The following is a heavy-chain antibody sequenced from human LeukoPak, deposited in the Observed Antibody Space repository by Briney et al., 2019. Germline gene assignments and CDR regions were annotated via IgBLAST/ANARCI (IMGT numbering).Heavy chain of an antibody. Sequence: SETLSLTCTVSGDSITGYYWSWIRQPAEKGLEWIGRIYSTGNAHYNPSLRSRVTLSLDTSKNQFSLRLTSVTAADTAVYYCARGARGGLEWLLRFDYWGQGSLVTVSS. CDR2: IYSTGNA. J-gene: IGHJ4*02. D-gene: IGHD3-3*01. CDR1: GDSITGYY. CDR3: ARGARGGLEWLLRFDY. V-gene: IGHV4-4*07.